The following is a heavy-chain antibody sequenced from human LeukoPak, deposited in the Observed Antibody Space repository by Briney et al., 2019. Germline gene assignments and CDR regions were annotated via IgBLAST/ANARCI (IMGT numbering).Heavy chain of an antibody. Sequence: SQTLSLTCTVSGGSISSGGYYWSWIRQPPGKGLEWIGYIYHSGSTYYNPSLKSRVTISVDRSKNQFSLKLSSVTAADTAVYYCATLDRYDYGDHDYWGQGTLVTVSS. V-gene: IGHV4-30-2*01. D-gene: IGHD4-17*01. CDR2: IYHSGST. CDR1: GGSISSGGYY. J-gene: IGHJ4*02. CDR3: ATLDRYDYGDHDY.